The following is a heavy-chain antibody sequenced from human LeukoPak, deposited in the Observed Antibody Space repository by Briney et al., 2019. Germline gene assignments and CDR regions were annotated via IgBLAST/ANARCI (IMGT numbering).Heavy chain of an antibody. CDR2: IRSTGEST. V-gene: IGHV3-23*01. CDR3: GRSRRINASLYYYMDV. J-gene: IGHJ6*03. CDR1: GFTFSSYA. Sequence: GGSLRLSCAASGFTFSSYAITWVRQAPGKGLEWVSSIRSTGESTFYADSVKGRFTISRDNSKNTVYLLMNSLRTADTAVYYCGRSRRINASLYYYMDVWGKGTTVTVSS. D-gene: IGHD2-15*01.